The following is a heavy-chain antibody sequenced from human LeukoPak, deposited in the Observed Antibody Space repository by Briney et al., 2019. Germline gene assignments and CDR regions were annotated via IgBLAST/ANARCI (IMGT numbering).Heavy chain of an antibody. CDR1: GGSFSVYY. Sequence: SETLSLTCAVYGGSFSVYYWSCLRHPPGKGREWIGEINHSGSTNYNPSLKSRVTISVDTSKNQFSLKLSSVTAADTAVYYCAPYSSSWYWFDPWGQGTLVTVSS. J-gene: IGHJ5*02. CDR2: INHSGST. V-gene: IGHV4-34*01. D-gene: IGHD6-13*01. CDR3: APYSSSWYWFDP.